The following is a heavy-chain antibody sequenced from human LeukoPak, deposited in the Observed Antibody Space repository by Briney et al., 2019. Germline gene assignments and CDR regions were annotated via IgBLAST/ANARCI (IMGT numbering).Heavy chain of an antibody. J-gene: IGHJ4*02. V-gene: IGHV3-23*01. Sequence: GGSLRLSCAVSGITLSNYGMSWVRQAPGKGLEWVAGISGSGGRTNYADSVKGRFTISRDNPKNTLHLQMSSLRAEDAAVYFCAKRGVVIRVILVGFHKEAYYFDSWGQGALVTVSS. CDR3: AKRGVVIRVILVGFHKEAYYFDS. D-gene: IGHD3-22*01. CDR2: ISGSGGRT. CDR1: GITLSNYG.